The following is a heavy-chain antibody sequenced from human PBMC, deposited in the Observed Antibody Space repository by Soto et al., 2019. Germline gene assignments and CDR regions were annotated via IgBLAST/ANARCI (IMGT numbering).Heavy chain of an antibody. V-gene: IGHV1-8*01. Sequence: GASVKVSCKASGYTFTSYDINWVRQATGQGLEWMGWMNPNSGNTGYAQKFQGRVTMTRNTSISTAYMELSSLRSEDTAVYYCARASSRANWFDPWRQGTLVTVSS. CDR2: MNPNSGNT. J-gene: IGHJ5*02. CDR3: ARASSRANWFDP. CDR1: GYTFTSYD.